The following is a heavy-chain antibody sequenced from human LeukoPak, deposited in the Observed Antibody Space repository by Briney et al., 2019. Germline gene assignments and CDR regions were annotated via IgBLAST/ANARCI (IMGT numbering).Heavy chain of an antibody. D-gene: IGHD3-22*01. J-gene: IGHJ4*02. CDR1: GFTFSSNW. V-gene: IGHV3-74*01. CDR3: AREGRFYDSSGRPFDY. CDR2: INSDGSNT. Sequence: EPGGSLRLSCAASGFTFSSNWMHWGRQAPGKVLVWVSRINSDGSNTNYADSVKGRFTISRDNAKNTLYLQMNSLRAEDTAVYYCAREGRFYDSSGRPFDYWGQGTLVTVSS.